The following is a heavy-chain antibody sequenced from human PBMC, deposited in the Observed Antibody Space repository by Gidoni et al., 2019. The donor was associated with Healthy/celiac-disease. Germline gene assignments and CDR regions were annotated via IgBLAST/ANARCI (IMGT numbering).Heavy chain of an antibody. Sequence: QLQLQESGPGLVKPSETLSLTCTVSGGSISSSSYYWGWIRQPPGKGLEWIGSIYYSGSTYYNPSLKSRVTISVDTSKNQFSLKLSSVTAADTAVYYCARSRNCTNGVCYGQDAFDIWGQGTMVTVSS. CDR3: ARSRNCTNGVCYGQDAFDI. D-gene: IGHD2-8*01. J-gene: IGHJ3*02. CDR2: IYYSGST. V-gene: IGHV4-39*01. CDR1: GGSISSSSYY.